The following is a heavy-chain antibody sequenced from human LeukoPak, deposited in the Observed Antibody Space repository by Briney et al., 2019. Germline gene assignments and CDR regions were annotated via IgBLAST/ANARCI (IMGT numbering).Heavy chain of an antibody. CDR3: ARDLAGAYYYYYMDV. CDR1: GGSISSGSYY. Sequence: PSETLSLTCTVSGGSISSGSYYWSWIRQPAGKGLEWIGRIYTSGSTNYNPSLKSRVTISVDTSKNQFSLKLSSVTAADTAVYYCARDLAGAYYYYYMDVWGKGTTVTVSS. D-gene: IGHD6-19*01. V-gene: IGHV4-61*02. J-gene: IGHJ6*03. CDR2: IYTSGST.